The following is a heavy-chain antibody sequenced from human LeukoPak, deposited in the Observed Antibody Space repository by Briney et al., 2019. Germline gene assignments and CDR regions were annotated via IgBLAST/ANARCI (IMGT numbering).Heavy chain of an antibody. V-gene: IGHV1-69*06. CDR2: IIPIFGTS. D-gene: IGHD3-10*01. J-gene: IGHJ6*03. Sequence: SVKVSCKASGGTFSSYAISWVRQAPGQGLEWMGGIIPIFGTSNYAQKFQGRVTITADKSTSTAYMELSSLRSEDTAVYYCAREGYYGSGSSHYYYYMDVWGKGTTVTVSS. CDR3: AREGYYGSGSSHYYYYMDV. CDR1: GGTFSSYA.